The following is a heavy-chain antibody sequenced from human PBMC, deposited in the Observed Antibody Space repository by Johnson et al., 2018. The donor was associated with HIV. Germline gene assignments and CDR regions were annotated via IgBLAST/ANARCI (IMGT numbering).Heavy chain of an antibody. CDR3: AREDSAFDI. J-gene: IGHJ3*02. V-gene: IGHV3-66*01. CDR1: GFTFSSYD. Sequence: VQLVESGGGVVQPGGSLRLSCAASGFTFSSYDMNWVRQAPGKGLEWVSVIYSGGSTYYADSVKGRFTISRDNSKNTLYLQMNSLRAEDTAVYYCAREDSAFDIWGQGTMVTVSS. CDR2: IYSGGST.